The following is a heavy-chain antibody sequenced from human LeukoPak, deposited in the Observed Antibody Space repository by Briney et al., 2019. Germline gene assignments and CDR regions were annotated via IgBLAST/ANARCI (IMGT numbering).Heavy chain of an antibody. V-gene: IGHV4-4*02. CDR2: IYHSGST. CDR1: GGSISSNMW. D-gene: IGHD1-26*01. J-gene: IGHJ3*02. Sequence: SETLSLTCSISGGSISSNMWWSWVRQTPGKGLEWIGEIYHSGSTNYNPSLKSRVTLLIDKSKNQFSLKLCSVTAADTAVYYCARDSSIVGTTGAFDIWGQGTMVIVSS. CDR3: ARDSSIVGTTGAFDI.